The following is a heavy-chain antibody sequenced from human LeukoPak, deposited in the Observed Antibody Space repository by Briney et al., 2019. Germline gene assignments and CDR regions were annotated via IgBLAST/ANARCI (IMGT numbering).Heavy chain of an antibody. CDR3: ARVGDYDFWSGYYRRFDY. J-gene: IGHJ4*02. CDR1: GYTFTSYG. CDR2: ISAYNGNT. Sequence: ASVKVSCKASGYTFTSYGISWVRQAPGQGLEWMGWISAYNGNTNYAQKLQGRVTVTTDTSTSTAYMELRSLRSDDTAVYYCARVGDYDFWSGYYRRFDYWGQGTLVTVSS. D-gene: IGHD3-3*01. V-gene: IGHV1-18*01.